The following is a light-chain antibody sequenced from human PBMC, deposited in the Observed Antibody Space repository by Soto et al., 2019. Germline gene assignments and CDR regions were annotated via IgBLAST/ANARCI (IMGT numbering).Light chain of an antibody. CDR2: NVS. Sequence: QSALTQPASVSGSPGQSITISCTGTSSDVGAYNFVSWYRQHPGKAPELIIYNVSDRPSGVSNRFSGSKSANTASLTISGLQAEDEADYYCTSSTNRGTYVFGTGTKLTVL. V-gene: IGLV2-14*03. CDR3: TSSTNRGTYV. CDR1: SSDVGAYNF. J-gene: IGLJ1*01.